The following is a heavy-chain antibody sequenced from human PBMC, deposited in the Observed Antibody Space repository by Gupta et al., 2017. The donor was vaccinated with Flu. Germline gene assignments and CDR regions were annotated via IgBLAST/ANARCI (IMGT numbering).Heavy chain of an antibody. CDR3: AREEGTFDDEAKSSQDAFDI. CDR2: IDYSGST. J-gene: IGHJ3*02. Sequence: GLEWIGYIDYSGSTYYNPSLESRGSISVDTSKNKFSLNLESVTAADTAVYYCAREEGTFDDEAKSSQDAFDIWGRGTMVTVSS. V-gene: IGHV4-31*02. D-gene: IGHD3-16*01.